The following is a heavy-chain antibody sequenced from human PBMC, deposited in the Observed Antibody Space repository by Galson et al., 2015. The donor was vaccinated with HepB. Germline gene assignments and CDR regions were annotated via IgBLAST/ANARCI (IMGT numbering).Heavy chain of an antibody. Sequence: SLRLSCAASGFTFSSYSMNWVRQAPGKGLEWVSSISSSSSYIYYTDSVKGRFTISRDNAKNSLYLQMNSLRAEDTAVYYCARDRVITFGGVIVIPGSLPFDYWGQGSLVTVSS. V-gene: IGHV3-21*01. D-gene: IGHD3-16*02. CDR1: GFTFSSYS. CDR2: ISSSSSYI. J-gene: IGHJ4*02. CDR3: ARDRVITFGGVIVIPGSLPFDY.